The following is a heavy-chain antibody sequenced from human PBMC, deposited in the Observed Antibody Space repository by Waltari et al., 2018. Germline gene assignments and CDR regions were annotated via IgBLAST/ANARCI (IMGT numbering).Heavy chain of an antibody. Sequence: EVQLVESGGGLVQPGGSLRLSCAASGFTFSSYWMSWVRQAPGKGLEWVANIKQDGSEKYYVDSVKGRFTISRDNAKNSLYLQMNSLRAEDTAVYYCARVWGPYGYYYFDYWGQGTLVTVSS. CDR3: ARVWGPYGYYYFDY. D-gene: IGHD1-1*01. CDR1: GFTFSSYW. J-gene: IGHJ4*02. CDR2: IKQDGSEK. V-gene: IGHV3-7*03.